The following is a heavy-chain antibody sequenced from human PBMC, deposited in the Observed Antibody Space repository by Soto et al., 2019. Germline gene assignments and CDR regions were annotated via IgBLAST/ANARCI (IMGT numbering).Heavy chain of an antibody. D-gene: IGHD6-6*01. V-gene: IGHV1-69*13. CDR2: IIPIFGTA. CDR3: ARDGLVDGSSHDYYYYGMDV. CDR1: GGTFSSYA. Sequence: SVKVSCKASGGTFSSYAISWVRQAPGQGLEWMGGIIPIFGTANYAQKFQGRVTITADESTSTAYMELSSLRSEDTAVYYCARDGLVDGSSHDYYYYGMDVWGQGTTVTVSS. J-gene: IGHJ6*02.